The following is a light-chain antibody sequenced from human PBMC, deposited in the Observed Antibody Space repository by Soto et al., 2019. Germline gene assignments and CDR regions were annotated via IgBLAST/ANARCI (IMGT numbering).Light chain of an antibody. CDR1: QSIMSH. CDR2: AAS. Sequence: DIQMTQSPSSLSASVGDRVTITCRASQSIMSHLNWYQHKSGKAPKLLIYAASSLHSGVPSRFSGSGSGTDFTLTISSLQAEDFGTYYCQQACNTPRTFGQGTKVEIK. V-gene: IGKV1-39*01. CDR3: QQACNTPRT. J-gene: IGKJ1*01.